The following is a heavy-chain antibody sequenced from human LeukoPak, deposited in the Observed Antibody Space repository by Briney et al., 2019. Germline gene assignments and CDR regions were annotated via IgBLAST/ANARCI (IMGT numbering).Heavy chain of an antibody. Sequence: SVKVSCKTSGESFSSHGISWVRQAPGQGLEWMGGIIPVFHTAKYAQNFQDRLTSTTDESTDTVYMELSSLRSEDTAVYYCARDYNFDSSPYDDGLDIWGQGTMVTVSS. CDR3: ARDYNFDSSPYDDGLDI. CDR2: IIPVFHTA. CDR1: GESFSSHG. D-gene: IGHD3-22*01. J-gene: IGHJ3*02. V-gene: IGHV1-69*05.